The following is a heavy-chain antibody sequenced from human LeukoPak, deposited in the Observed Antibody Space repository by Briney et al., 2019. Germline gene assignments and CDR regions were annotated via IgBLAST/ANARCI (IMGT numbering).Heavy chain of an antibody. J-gene: IGHJ6*03. CDR1: GGTFSSYA. CDR2: IIPIFGTA. V-gene: IGHV1-69*06. Sequence: SVKVSCKASGGTFSSYAISWVRQAPGQGLEWMGGIIPIFGTANYAQKFQGRVTITADKSTSTAYMELSSLRSEDTAVYYCARDRKDCSSTSCYARVYYYYMDVWGKGTTVTVSS. CDR3: ARDRKDCSSTSCYARVYYYYMDV. D-gene: IGHD2-2*01.